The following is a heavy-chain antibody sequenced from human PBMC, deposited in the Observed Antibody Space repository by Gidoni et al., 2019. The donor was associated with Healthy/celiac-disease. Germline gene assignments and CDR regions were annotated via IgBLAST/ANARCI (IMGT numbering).Heavy chain of an antibody. CDR2: INHSGST. Sequence: QVQLQQWGAGLLKPSATLSLTCAVYGGSFSGYYWSWIRQPPGKGLEWIGEINHSGSTNYNPSLKSRVTISVDTSKNQFSLKLSSVTAADTAVYYCARAAFATVTTRLRYFDLWGRGTLVTVSS. CDR1: GGSFSGYY. V-gene: IGHV4-34*01. CDR3: ARAAFATVTTRLRYFDL. D-gene: IGHD4-17*01. J-gene: IGHJ2*01.